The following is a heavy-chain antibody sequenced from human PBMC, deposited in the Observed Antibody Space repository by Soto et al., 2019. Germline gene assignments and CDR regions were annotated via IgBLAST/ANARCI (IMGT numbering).Heavy chain of an antibody. D-gene: IGHD4-4*01. CDR2: IYPGDSDT. CDR3: ARLQSGTHDYSNLALDY. J-gene: IGHJ4*02. Sequence: PGESLKISCKGSGYSFTSYWIGWVRQMRGKGLEWMGIIYPGDSDTRYSPSFQGQVTISADKSISTAYLQWSSLKASNTAMYYCARLQSGTHDYSNLALDYWGQGTLVTVSS. CDR1: GYSFTSYW. V-gene: IGHV5-51*01.